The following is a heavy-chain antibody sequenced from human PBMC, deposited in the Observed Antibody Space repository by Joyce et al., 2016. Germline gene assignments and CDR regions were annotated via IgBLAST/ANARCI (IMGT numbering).Heavy chain of an antibody. J-gene: IGHJ1*01. V-gene: IGHV4-34*01. D-gene: IGHD3-10*01. CDR3: ARARRGIILARGEMGEYLQH. Sequence: QVQLQEWGAGLLKPSETLSLTCAEYGGSLSGSYWSWIRQAPGMGLEWIGEVNDRGRTNYNPSLKSRATTSMDTSKNQFSLRLTTVTAADTAVYFCARARRGIILARGEMGEYLQHWGRGTVVIVSS. CDR2: VNDRGRT. CDR1: GGSLSGSY.